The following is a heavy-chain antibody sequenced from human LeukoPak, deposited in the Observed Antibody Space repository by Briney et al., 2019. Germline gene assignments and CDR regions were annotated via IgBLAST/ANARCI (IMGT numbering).Heavy chain of an antibody. CDR2: VNRDGSET. D-gene: IGHD2-8*01. V-gene: IGHV3-7*03. J-gene: IGHJ6*02. CDR3: VRNNAMDV. Sequence: GGSLRLSCAASGFTLSNHWMTWVRQVPGRGPEWVANVNRDGSETYYLDSVKGRFTISRDNAKNSLYLQMSSLRAEDTALYYCVRNNAMDVWGQGTTVTVSS. CDR1: GFTLSNHW.